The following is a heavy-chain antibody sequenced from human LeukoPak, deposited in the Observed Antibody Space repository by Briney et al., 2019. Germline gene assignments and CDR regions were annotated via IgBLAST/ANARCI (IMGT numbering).Heavy chain of an antibody. CDR2: ISGSGSTI. Sequence: PGGSLRLSWAASGFTFSDHYMSWIRQAPGKGLEWVSYISGSGSTIYYADSVKGRFTISRDNAKNSLYLQMNSLRAEDTAVYYCARENSNNYYYYMDVWGKGTTVTVSS. CDR1: GFTFSDHY. J-gene: IGHJ6*03. V-gene: IGHV3-11*01. D-gene: IGHD4-11*01. CDR3: ARENSNNYYYYMDV.